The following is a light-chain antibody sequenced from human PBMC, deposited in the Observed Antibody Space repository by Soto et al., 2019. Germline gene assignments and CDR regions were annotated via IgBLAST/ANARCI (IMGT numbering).Light chain of an antibody. CDR2: DAS. CDR3: QQYHTLGT. Sequence: DIQVTQSPPTLSASVGDRVIITCRASQSVGRWLAWYQQKPGKAPNLLIYDASSLESAVPSRFSGSGSGTQFTLTISSLQPDDFATYYCQQYHTLGTFGQGTKVDIK. CDR1: QSVGRW. J-gene: IGKJ1*01. V-gene: IGKV1-5*01.